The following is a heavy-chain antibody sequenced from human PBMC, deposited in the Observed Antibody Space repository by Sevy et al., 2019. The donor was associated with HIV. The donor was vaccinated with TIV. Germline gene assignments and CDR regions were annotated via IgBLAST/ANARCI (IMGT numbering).Heavy chain of an antibody. Sequence: GGSLRLSCAASGFSFSSYGMHWVRQAPGKGLEWVALIWFDGSNSYYADSVKGRFTISRDNSQNALFLQMNSLRPDDTALYYCALERLSSNVAEYFQNWGQGALVTVSS. V-gene: IGHV3-30*02. CDR2: IWFDGSNS. CDR1: GFSFSSYG. CDR3: ALERLSSNVAEYFQN. J-gene: IGHJ1*01. D-gene: IGHD1-1*01.